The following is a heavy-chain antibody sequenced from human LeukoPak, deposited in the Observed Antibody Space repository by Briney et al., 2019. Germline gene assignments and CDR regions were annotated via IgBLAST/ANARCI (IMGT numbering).Heavy chain of an antibody. CDR1: GFTLSSSS. D-gene: IGHD5-18*01. V-gene: IGHV3-21*04. CDR3: ARGGYSYGPGWFDP. J-gene: IGHJ5*02. Sequence: GGSLRLSCAASGFTLSSSSMNWVRQAPGKGLEWVSSISSSSSYIYYADSVKGRFTISRDNAKNSLYLQMNSLRAEGTAVYYCARGGYSYGPGWFDPWGQGTLVTVSS. CDR2: ISSSSSYI.